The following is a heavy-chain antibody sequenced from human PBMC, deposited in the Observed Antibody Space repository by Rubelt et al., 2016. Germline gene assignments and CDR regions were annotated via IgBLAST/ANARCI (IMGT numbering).Heavy chain of an antibody. Sequence: EVQLVESGGGLVQPGGSLRLSCAASGFTFSRYSMDWVRQAPGRGLEWVGRIRNKANRYTTEYAASVKGRFTISRDESQNSLYMQMNSLKTEDTAVEYCARAGPGGNSDYWGQGTLVTVSS. V-gene: IGHV3-72*01. J-gene: IGHJ4*02. CDR2: IRNKANRYTT. D-gene: IGHD4-23*01. CDR3: ARAGPGGNSDY. CDR1: GFTFSRYS.